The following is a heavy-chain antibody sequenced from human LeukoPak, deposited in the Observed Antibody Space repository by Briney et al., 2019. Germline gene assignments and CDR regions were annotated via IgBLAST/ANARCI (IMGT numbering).Heavy chain of an antibody. CDR2: IIPIFGTA. Sequence: SVKVSCKASGGTFSSYAISWERQAPGQGLEWMGGIIPIFGTANYAQKFQGGVTITTDESTSTAYMELSSLRSEDTAVYYCARSPIGGGDFNPPDYWGQGTLVTVSS. D-gene: IGHD2-21*02. CDR3: ARSPIGGGDFNPPDY. J-gene: IGHJ4*02. V-gene: IGHV1-69*05. CDR1: GGTFSSYA.